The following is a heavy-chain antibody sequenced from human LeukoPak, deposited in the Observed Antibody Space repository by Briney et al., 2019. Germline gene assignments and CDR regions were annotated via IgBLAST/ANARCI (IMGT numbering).Heavy chain of an antibody. D-gene: IGHD4-17*01. CDR1: GYTFTSYA. V-gene: IGHV1-18*01. Sequence: GASVKVSCKTSGYTFTSYAISWVRQAAGQGLEWMGWIITYNGNTYYSQKLQGRVTMTTDTSTSTAYMELRSLRSDDTAVYYCAKTTVTSEEYYYYYMDVWGKGTTVTVSS. J-gene: IGHJ6*03. CDR2: IITYNGNT. CDR3: AKTTVTSEEYYYYYMDV.